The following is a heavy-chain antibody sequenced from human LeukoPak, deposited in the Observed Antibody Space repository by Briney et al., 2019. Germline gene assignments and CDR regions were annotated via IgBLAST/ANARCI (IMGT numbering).Heavy chain of an antibody. V-gene: IGHV4-38-2*01. Sequence: SETLSLTCAVSGYSISSGYYWGWIRQSPGTGLEWIGSIYHSGGSYYNPSLKSRVTISEDTSKNQFSLKLSSMSAADTAVYYCATAVVITPFDYWGQGILVTASS. D-gene: IGHD3-22*01. CDR1: GYSISSGYY. CDR2: IYHSGGS. CDR3: ATAVVITPFDY. J-gene: IGHJ4*02.